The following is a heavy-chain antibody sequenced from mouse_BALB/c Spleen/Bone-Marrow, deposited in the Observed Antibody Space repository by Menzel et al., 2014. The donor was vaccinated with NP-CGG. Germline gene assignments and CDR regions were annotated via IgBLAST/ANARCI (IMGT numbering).Heavy chain of an antibody. J-gene: IGHJ2*01. Sequence: EVKLVESGGGLVQPGGSLKLSCAASGFDFSRYWMNWVRQAPGKGLEWIGEINPDSSAIIYTPSLKDKFIISRDNAKNSLYLQMSEVRSEATALNCCASPYYRCLYFDYWGQCTTLTGSS. CDR3: ASPYYRCLYFDY. D-gene: IGHD2-14*01. CDR1: GFDFSRYW. CDR2: INPDSSAI. V-gene: IGHV4-1*02.